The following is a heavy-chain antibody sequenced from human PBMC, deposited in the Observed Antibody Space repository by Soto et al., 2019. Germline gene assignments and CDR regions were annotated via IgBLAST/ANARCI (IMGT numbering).Heavy chain of an antibody. CDR2: IYYRGNA. J-gene: IGHJ4*02. D-gene: IGHD3-9*01. CDR3: ARLEGLATISYYFDF. V-gene: IGHV4-39*01. CDR1: DDSINSDKYY. Sequence: QLQLQESGPGLVKPSETLSLTCSVSDDSINSDKYYWGWIRQPPGKGLEWIGSIYYRGNAYYNPSLLTSVTISLDKSKSQFSLKLNSVTAADSAVYFCARLEGLATISYYFDFWGPGALVTVSS.